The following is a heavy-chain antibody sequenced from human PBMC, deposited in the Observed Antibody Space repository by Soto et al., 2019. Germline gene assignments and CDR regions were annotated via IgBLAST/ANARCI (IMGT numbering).Heavy chain of an antibody. D-gene: IGHD5-18*01. J-gene: IGHJ4*02. CDR3: AKEAGGGAAMVTSYFDY. CDR2: ISGSGAST. CDR1: GITFSSYV. Sequence: EVQLLESGGGLVQPGGSLRLSCAASGITFSSYVLSWVRQAPGMGLEWVSSISGSGASTYYADSVKGRFTISRDTSKSTLYLHLNSLIADDTAIYYCAKEAGGGAAMVTSYFDYWGQGTLVSVSS. V-gene: IGHV3-23*01.